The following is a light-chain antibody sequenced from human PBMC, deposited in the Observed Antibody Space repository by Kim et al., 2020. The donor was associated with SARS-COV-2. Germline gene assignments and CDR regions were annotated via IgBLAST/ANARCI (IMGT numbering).Light chain of an antibody. V-gene: IGKV3-20*01. J-gene: IGKJ2*01. CDR1: QCVSCCY. CDR3: QQYGRSPPYT. CDR2: GAS. Sequence: SPRERPTLACWACQCVSCCYLAWYQHNPGQAPRLLIYGASSRATDLPDRFSGSGSVTDFTLTISGLEPEDFAVYYCQQYGRSPPYTFGQRTKLEIK.